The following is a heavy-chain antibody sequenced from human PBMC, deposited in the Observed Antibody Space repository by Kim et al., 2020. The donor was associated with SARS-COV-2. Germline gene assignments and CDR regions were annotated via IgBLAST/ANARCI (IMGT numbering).Heavy chain of an antibody. CDR3: ATLGYCSGGTCPGVGSY. D-gene: IGHD2-15*01. J-gene: IGHJ4*02. V-gene: IGHV3-23*01. Sequence: VKGRFTIPRANSKNTLYLQMNSLRAEDTAVYYCATLGYCSGGTCPGVGSYWGQGTLVTVSS.